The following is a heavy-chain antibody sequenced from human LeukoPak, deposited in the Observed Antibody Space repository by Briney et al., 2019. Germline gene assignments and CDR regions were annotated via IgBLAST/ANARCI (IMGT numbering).Heavy chain of an antibody. CDR3: ARAGWSGSSGFLDY. D-gene: IGHD3-22*01. CDR2: IYYSGST. CDR1: GGSISRGDYY. J-gene: IGHJ4*02. V-gene: IGHV4-30-4*01. Sequence: SETLSLTCTVSGGSISRGDYYWSWIRQPPGEGLEWIGYIYYSGSTFYNPSLKGRVTISVDTSKNQFSLKLSSVTAADTAVYYCARAGWSGSSGFLDYWGQGTLVTVSS.